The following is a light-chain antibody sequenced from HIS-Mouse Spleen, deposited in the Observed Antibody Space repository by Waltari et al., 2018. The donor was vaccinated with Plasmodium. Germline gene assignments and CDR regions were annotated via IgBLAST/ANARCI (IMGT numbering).Light chain of an antibody. V-gene: IGKV3-15*01. Sequence: EIVMTQSPATLSVSPGERAPISCRPSQSVSSNLAWYQQKPGQAPRLLIYGASTRATGIPARFSGSGSGTEFTLTISSLQSEDFAVYYCQQYNNWSFTFGPGTKVDIK. J-gene: IGKJ3*01. CDR2: GAS. CDR3: QQYNNWSFT. CDR1: QSVSSN.